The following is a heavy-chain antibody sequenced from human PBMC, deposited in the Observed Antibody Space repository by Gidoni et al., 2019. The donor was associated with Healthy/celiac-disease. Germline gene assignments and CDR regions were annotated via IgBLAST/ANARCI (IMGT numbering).Heavy chain of an antibody. J-gene: IGHJ4*02. V-gene: IGHV4-59*01. Sequence: QVKLQESGPGLVKPSEKLSLTCTGSGGSISSYSWSWIRQPPGNGLAWIGYIYYSGSTNYNPSLKSRVTISVDTSKSQFSLKLSSVTAADTAVYYCARERDRSGWTAWFDYWGQGPLVTVSS. D-gene: IGHD6-19*01. CDR1: GGSISSYS. CDR2: IYYSGST. CDR3: ARERDRSGWTAWFDY.